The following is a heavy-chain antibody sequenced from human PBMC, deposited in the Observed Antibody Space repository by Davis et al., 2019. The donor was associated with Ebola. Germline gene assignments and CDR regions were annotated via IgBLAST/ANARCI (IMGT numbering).Heavy chain of an antibody. V-gene: IGHV4-59*12. D-gene: IGHD1-26*01. CDR3: ARDKGGSFQIYYFDY. Sequence: SETLSLTCTVSGGSISSYYWSWIRQPPGKGLEWIGYIYYSGSTNYNPSLKSRVTISVDTSKNQFSLKVNSVTAADTAVYYCARDKGGSFQIYYFDYWGQGTLVTVSS. J-gene: IGHJ4*02. CDR2: IYYSGST. CDR1: GGSISSYY.